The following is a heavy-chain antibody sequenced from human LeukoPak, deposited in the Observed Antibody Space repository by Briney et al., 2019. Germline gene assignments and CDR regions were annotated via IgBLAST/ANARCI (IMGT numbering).Heavy chain of an antibody. V-gene: IGHV4-59*01. CDR3: ARIMVHFDF. CDR2: IYYSGST. CDR1: GVSISSYY. Sequence: KPSETLSLTCTVSGVSISSYYWSWIRQPPGKGLEWIGYIYYSGSTNYNPSLKSRVTISVDTSKNQFSLKLSSVTAADTAVYYCARIMVHFDFWGPGTLVTVSS. D-gene: IGHD2-8*01. J-gene: IGHJ4*02.